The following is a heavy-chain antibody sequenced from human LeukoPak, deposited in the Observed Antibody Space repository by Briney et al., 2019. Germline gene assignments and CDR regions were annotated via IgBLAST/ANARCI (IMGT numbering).Heavy chain of an antibody. CDR1: GGSISSGSYY. J-gene: IGHJ5*02. CDR2: IYTSGST. V-gene: IGHV4-61*02. Sequence: TSETLSLTCTVSGGSISSGSYYWSWIRQPAGKGLEWIGRIYTSGSTNYNPSLKSRVTISVDTSKNQFSLKLSSVTAADTAVYYCARDVRGESWFDPWGQGTLVTVSS. D-gene: IGHD2-21*01. CDR3: ARDVRGESWFDP.